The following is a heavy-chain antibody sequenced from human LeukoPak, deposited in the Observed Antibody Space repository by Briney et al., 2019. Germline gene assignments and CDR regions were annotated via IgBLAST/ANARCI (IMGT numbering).Heavy chain of an antibody. V-gene: IGHV3-23*01. J-gene: IGHJ6*02. CDR1: GFTFGSYA. D-gene: IGHD6-13*01. CDR2: ISGSGGST. CDR3: AKSPYSSSWYRGDDYYYYYYGMDV. Sequence: QPGGSLRLSCAASGFTFGSYAMSWVRQAPGKGLEWVSAISGSGGSTYYADSVKGRFTISRDNSKNTLYLQMNSLRAEDTAVYYCAKSPYSSSWYRGDDYYYYYYGMDVWGQGTTVTVSS.